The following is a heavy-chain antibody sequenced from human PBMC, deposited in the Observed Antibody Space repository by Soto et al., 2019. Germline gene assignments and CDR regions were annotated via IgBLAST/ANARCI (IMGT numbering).Heavy chain of an antibody. V-gene: IGHV4-39*01. J-gene: IGHJ5*02. D-gene: IGHD2-2*02. CDR1: GRSTHSSSSY. CDR3: VSGGRSCEIDQCYTWFGP. Sequence: SETIALTCPVSGRSTHSSSSYWACIRHPPWQVLECIGSKYYSGTSYSNPSLKSRLSMSVDTSKNQFSLRLNSVTAADTAVYYCVSGGRSCEIDQCYTWFGPWGPGTLVT. CDR2: KYYSGTS.